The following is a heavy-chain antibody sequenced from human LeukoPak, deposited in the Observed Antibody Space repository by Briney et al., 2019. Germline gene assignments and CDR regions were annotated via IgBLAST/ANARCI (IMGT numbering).Heavy chain of an antibody. CDR3: ARLHYYDSSGIDY. J-gene: IGHJ4*02. V-gene: IGHV4-39*01. CDR2: IYYSGST. CDR1: GGTISSSSYY. D-gene: IGHD3-22*01. Sequence: SETLSLTCTVSGGTISSSSYYWGWIRQPPGKGLEWIGSIYYSGSTYYNPSLKSRVTISVDTPNNQSYLKLSSVTAADTAVYYCARLHYYDSSGIDYWGQGTLVTVSS.